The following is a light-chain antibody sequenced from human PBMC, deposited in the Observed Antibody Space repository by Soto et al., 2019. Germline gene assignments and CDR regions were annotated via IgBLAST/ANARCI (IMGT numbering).Light chain of an antibody. V-gene: IGKV3-20*01. CDR2: SVF. Sequence: EMVLTQSPGTLSLSPGERATLHCRASQIGNTNYLAWYQQRPGQPPRLLIYSVFTRANGTPDRFSGRGSGTDFTLTISRMAPEDSALYYCQHYGHPRWTFCPGTRVEIK. CDR1: QIGNTNY. CDR3: QHYGHPRWT. J-gene: IGKJ1*01.